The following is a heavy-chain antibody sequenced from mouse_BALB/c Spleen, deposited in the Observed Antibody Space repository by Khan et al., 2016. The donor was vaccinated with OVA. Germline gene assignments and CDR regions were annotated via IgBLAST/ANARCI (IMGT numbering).Heavy chain of an antibody. D-gene: IGHD2-14*01. V-gene: IGHV1-4*01. CDR2: IIPSNDYT. CDR1: GYTFTTYT. J-gene: IGHJ3*01. Sequence: QVQLKASGAELARPGASVKMSCKASGYTFTTYTIHWVKQRPGQGLEWIGYIIPSNDYTNYNQKFKDRATLTADKSSSTAYMQLSSLTSEDSAVYYCAREGAYYRSDGWFAYCGQGTLVTVSA. CDR3: AREGAYYRSDGWFAY.